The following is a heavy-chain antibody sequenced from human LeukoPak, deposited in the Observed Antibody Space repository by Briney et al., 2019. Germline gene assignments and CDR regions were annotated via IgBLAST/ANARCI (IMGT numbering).Heavy chain of an antibody. Sequence: GGSLRLSCAASGFTFSNAWMSWVRQAPGKGLEWVGRIKSKTDGGTTDYAASVKGRFTISRDDSKNTLYLQMNSLKTEDTAVYYCTTSIVVVVAATAFDIWGQGTMVTVSS. D-gene: IGHD2-15*01. CDR1: GFTFSNAW. CDR2: IKSKTDGGTT. V-gene: IGHV3-15*01. J-gene: IGHJ3*02. CDR3: TTSIVVVVAATAFDI.